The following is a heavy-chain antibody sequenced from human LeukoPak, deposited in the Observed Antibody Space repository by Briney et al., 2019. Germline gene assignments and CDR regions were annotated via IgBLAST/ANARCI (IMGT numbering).Heavy chain of an antibody. Sequence: ASVKVSCKASGGTFSSYAISWVRQAPGQGLEWMGGIIPIFGTANYAQKFQGRVTITADESTSTAYMELSSLRSEDTAVYYCARVRDGYGSLDAFDTWGQGTMVIVSS. CDR1: GGTFSSYA. CDR2: IIPIFGTA. V-gene: IGHV1-69*13. D-gene: IGHD5-24*01. J-gene: IGHJ3*02. CDR3: ARVRDGYGSLDAFDT.